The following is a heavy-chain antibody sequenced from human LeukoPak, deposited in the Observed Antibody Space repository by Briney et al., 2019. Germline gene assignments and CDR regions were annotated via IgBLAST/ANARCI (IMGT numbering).Heavy chain of an antibody. CDR2: ISYDGSNK. V-gene: IGHV3-30*03. J-gene: IGHJ4*02. CDR3: ARGGYSYGYADY. CDR1: GFTFSSSG. D-gene: IGHD5-18*01. Sequence: GGSLRLSCAASGFTFSSSGMHWVRQAPGKGLEWVAVISYDGSNKYYADSVKGRFTISRDNSKNTLYLQMNSLRADDTAVYFCARGGYSYGYADYWGQGTLVTVSS.